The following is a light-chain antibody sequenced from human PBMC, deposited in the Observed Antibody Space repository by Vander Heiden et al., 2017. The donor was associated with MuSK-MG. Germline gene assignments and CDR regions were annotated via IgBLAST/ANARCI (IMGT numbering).Light chain of an antibody. Sequence: DIQLTQSPSFLSASVGDRVTITCRASQGISSYLAWYQQKPGKAPKLLIYAASTLQSGVPSRFSGSGSGTEFTLTISSLQPEDFATYYCQQLNSSPSTFGQGTKMEIK. CDR3: QQLNSSPST. CDR1: QGISSY. J-gene: IGKJ2*02. V-gene: IGKV1-9*01. CDR2: AAS.